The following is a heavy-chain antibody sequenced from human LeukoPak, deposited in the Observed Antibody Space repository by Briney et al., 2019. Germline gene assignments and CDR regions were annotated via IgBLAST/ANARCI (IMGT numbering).Heavy chain of an antibody. V-gene: IGHV5-51*01. CDR3: ASRYYDILTGSDAFDI. Sequence: GESLKISCKGSGYSFTSYWIGWVRQMPGKGLEWMGIIYGGDSETRYSPSFQGQVTISADKSISTAYLQWSSLKASDTAMYYCASRYYDILTGSDAFDIWGQETMVTVSS. CDR2: IYGGDSET. J-gene: IGHJ3*02. D-gene: IGHD3-9*01. CDR1: GYSFTSYW.